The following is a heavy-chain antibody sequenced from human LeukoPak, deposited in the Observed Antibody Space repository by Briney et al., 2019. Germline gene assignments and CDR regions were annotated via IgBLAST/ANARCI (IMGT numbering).Heavy chain of an antibody. CDR2: INTDGSFT. D-gene: IGHD1-26*01. Sequence: GGSLRLSCVASGFTFSSYWMHWVRQAPGKGLVWVSRINTDGSFTDYADSVKGRFTISRDNAKNTLYLQMNSLRAEDTAVYYCASKWDLTQWRQGTLVTVSS. V-gene: IGHV3-74*01. CDR3: ASKWDLTQ. CDR1: GFTFSSYW. J-gene: IGHJ4*02.